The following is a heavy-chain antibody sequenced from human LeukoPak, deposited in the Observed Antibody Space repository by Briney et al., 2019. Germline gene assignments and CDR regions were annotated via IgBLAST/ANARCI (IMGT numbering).Heavy chain of an antibody. CDR1: GFTFSSYI. J-gene: IGHJ6*02. V-gene: IGHV3-21*01. CDR3: ARESPPIVVVPAANNYYYYGMDV. Sequence: GGSLRLSCAASGFTFSSYIMNWVRQAPGKGLEWVSSISSSSYIYYADSVKGRFTISRDNAKNSLYLQMSSLRAEDTAVYYCARESPPIVVVPAANNYYYYGMDVWGQGTTVTVSS. D-gene: IGHD2-2*01. CDR2: ISSSSYI.